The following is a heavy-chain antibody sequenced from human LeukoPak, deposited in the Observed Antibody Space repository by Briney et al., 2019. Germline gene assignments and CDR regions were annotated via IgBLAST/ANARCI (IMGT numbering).Heavy chain of an antibody. Sequence: PSETLSLTCTVSGGSLSTYYWSWIRQPAGKGLEWIGRIYPTGSTNYNPSLKSRVTMSVTTSMNQFSLELTSVTAADTAIYYCAREGRAMWTFHYWGLGTLVTVSS. CDR2: IYPTGST. J-gene: IGHJ4*02. CDR3: AREGRAMWTFHY. V-gene: IGHV4-4*07. CDR1: GGSLSTYY. D-gene: IGHD2-2*01.